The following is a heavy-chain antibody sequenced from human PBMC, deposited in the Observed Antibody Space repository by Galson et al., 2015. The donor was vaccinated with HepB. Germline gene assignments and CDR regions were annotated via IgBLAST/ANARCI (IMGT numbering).Heavy chain of an antibody. D-gene: IGHD6-6*01. CDR1: GFTFSSHS. V-gene: IGHV3-21*01. CDR3: ARAGGGSSSSLGYGMDV. J-gene: IGHJ6*02. Sequence: SLRLSCAASGFTFSSHSMNWVRQAPGKGLEWVSSISSSSSYIYYADSVKGRFTISRDNAKNSLYLQMNSLRAEDTAVYYCARAGGGSSSSLGYGMDVWGQGTTVTVSS. CDR2: ISSSSSYI.